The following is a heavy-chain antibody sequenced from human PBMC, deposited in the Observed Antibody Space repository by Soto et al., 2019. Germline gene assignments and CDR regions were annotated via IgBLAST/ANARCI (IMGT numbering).Heavy chain of an antibody. J-gene: IGHJ6*02. D-gene: IGHD4-4*01. CDR2: IYYSGST. V-gene: IGHV4-31*03. Sequence: SETLSLTCTVSDGSISSGGYYWSWIRQHPGKGLEWIGYIYYSGSTYYNPSLKSRVTISVDTSKNQFSLKLSSVTAADTAVYYCASLTTVSGYYYYGMDVWGQGTTVTVSS. CDR3: ASLTTVSGYYYYGMDV. CDR1: DGSISSGGYY.